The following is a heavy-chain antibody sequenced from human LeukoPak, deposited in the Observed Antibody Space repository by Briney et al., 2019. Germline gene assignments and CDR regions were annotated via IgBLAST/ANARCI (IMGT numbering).Heavy chain of an antibody. V-gene: IGHV3-53*01. CDR3: ARERSYYYYYMDV. D-gene: IGHD3-10*01. CDR2: IYSDGTT. CDR1: GFTVFSNY. Sequence: GGSLRLSCAASGFTVFSNYMSWVRQAPGKGLEWVAVIYSDGTTYYADSVQGRFTISRDNSKNTVYLQMKSLRAEDTAVYFCARERSYYYYYMDVWGKGTTVTVSS. J-gene: IGHJ6*03.